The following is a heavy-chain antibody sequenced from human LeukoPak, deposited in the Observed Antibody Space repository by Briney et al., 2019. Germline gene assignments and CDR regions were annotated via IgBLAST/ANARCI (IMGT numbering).Heavy chain of an antibody. Sequence: PGRSLRLSCAASGFTFSSYAMHWVRQAPGKGLEWVAVISYDGSNKYYADSVKGRFTISRDNSKDILFLQMNSLRPDDTAIYYCAKGFRNQIAVVPASIDYWGQGTLVTVSS. CDR1: GFTFSSYA. J-gene: IGHJ4*02. D-gene: IGHD2-2*01. CDR3: AKGFRNQIAVVPASIDY. CDR2: ISYDGSNK. V-gene: IGHV3-30-3*01.